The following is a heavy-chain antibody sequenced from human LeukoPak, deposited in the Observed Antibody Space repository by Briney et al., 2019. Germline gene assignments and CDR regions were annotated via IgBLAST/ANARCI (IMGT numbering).Heavy chain of an antibody. V-gene: IGHV3-30*18. CDR2: ISYDGTNK. Sequence: GRSLRLSCAASGFTFSSSDIHWVRQAPGKGLEWVAVISYDGTNKYYADSVKGRFTISRDNPKNTVYLQMNSLRAEDTAVHYCAKGGTLGGMDVWGKGTTVTVSS. J-gene: IGHJ6*04. CDR1: GFTFSSSD. CDR3: AKGGTLGGMDV. D-gene: IGHD3-16*01.